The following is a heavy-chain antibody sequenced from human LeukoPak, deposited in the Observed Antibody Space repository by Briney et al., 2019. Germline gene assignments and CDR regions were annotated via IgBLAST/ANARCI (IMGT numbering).Heavy chain of an antibody. V-gene: IGHV1-24*01. CDR3: ARGGFGSGSSFDY. J-gene: IGHJ4*02. CDR1: GYTLTELS. CDR2: FDPEKGET. D-gene: IGHD3-10*01. Sequence: ASVKVSCKVSGYTLTELSMHWVRQAPGKGFEWMGRFDPEKGETIYAQKFQGRVTMTEDTSTDTAYMELSSLRSEDSAVYYCARGGFGSGSSFDYWGQGTLVTVSS.